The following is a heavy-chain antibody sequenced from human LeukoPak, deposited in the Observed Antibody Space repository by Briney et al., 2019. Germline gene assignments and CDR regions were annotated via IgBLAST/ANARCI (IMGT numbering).Heavy chain of an antibody. CDR1: GGTFSSYA. J-gene: IGHJ4*02. Sequence: GSSVKVSCKASGGTFSSYAISWVRQAPGQGLEWMGGVIPIFGTAIYAQKFRGRVTITADESTSTAYMELSSLRSEDTAVYYCARDRLGDYYGSGSYSDYWGQGTLVTVSS. CDR2: VIPIFGTA. CDR3: ARDRLGDYYGSGSYSDY. D-gene: IGHD3-10*01. V-gene: IGHV1-69*01.